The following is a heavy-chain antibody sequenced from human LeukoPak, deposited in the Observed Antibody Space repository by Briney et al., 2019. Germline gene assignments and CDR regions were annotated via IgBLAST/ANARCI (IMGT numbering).Heavy chain of an antibody. CDR3: ARDGLRSCTSSSCYPGEDAFDI. CDR1: GYTINSYA. CDR2: INTNTGKP. J-gene: IGHJ3*02. V-gene: IGHV7-4-1*02. Sequence: ASVKLSCKASGYTINSYAMNWVRQAPGQGLEWMAWINTNTGKPTYAQGFTGRFVFSLDTSISTAYLHISGLKAEDTAVYYCARDGLRSCTSSSCYPGEDAFDIWGQGTMVTVSS. D-gene: IGHD2-2*01.